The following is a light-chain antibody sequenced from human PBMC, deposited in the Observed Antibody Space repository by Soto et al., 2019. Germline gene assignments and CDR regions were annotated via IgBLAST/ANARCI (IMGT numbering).Light chain of an antibody. CDR3: SSYAGSSNV. V-gene: IGLV2-8*01. J-gene: IGLJ1*01. CDR2: EVN. CDR1: SSDVGGYNS. Sequence: ALTRPPSASESPGQSVAISCTGPSSDVGGYNSVSWYQQHPGKAPKLMIYEVNKRPSGVPDRFSGSKSGNTASLTVSGLQAEDEADYYCSSYAGSSNVFGTGTKGTVL.